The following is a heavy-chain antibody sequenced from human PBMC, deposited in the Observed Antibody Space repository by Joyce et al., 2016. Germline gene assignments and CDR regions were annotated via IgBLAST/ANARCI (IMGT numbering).Heavy chain of an antibody. CDR2: INHSGGT. D-gene: IGHD2-21*01. Sequence: QVQLQQWGAGLLKPSETLSLTCGVYGGSLSGFYWSWIRQPPGKGLQWLGEINHSGGTNYNPSLKSRLTSSVDTSKNQVSLRLRSGTAADTGIYYCARGVCVGASCHGAFNIWGQGTMVTVSS. CDR3: ARGVCVGASCHGAFNI. J-gene: IGHJ3*02. CDR1: GGSLSGFY. V-gene: IGHV4-34*01.